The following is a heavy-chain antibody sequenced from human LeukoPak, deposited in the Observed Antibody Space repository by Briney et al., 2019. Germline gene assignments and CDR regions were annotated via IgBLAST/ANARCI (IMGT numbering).Heavy chain of an antibody. CDR1: GGSISSGGYY. J-gene: IGHJ4*02. V-gene: IGHV4-31*03. D-gene: IGHD2-21*01. CDR3: ASARVVAKASGLVV. Sequence: SETLSLTCTVSGGSISSGGYYWSWIRQHPGKGLEWIGYIYYSGSTYYNSSLKSRVTISVDTSKNQFSLKLSSVTAADTAVYYCASARVVAKASGLVVWGQGTLVTVSS. CDR2: IYYSGST.